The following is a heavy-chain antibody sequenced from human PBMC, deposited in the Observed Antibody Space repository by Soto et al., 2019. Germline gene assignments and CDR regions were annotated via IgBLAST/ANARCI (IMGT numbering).Heavy chain of an antibody. CDR1: SGSISSGTW. CDR2: IYHSGST. V-gene: IGHV4-4*02. D-gene: IGHD3-9*01. J-gene: IGHJ4*02. Sequence: SETLSLTCAVSSGSISSGTWWTWVRQPPGKGLEWIGEIYHSGSTHYNPSLKSRVTISVDKSKNQFSLKLSSVTAADTAVYYCATYYDILTGYTFDYWGQGTLVTVSS. CDR3: ATYYDILTGYTFDY.